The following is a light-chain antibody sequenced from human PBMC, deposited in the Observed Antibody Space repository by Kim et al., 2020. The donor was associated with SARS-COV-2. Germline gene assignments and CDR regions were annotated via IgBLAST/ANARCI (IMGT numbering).Light chain of an antibody. CDR2: QDS. CDR3: QAWDSSTGV. J-gene: IGLJ2*01. CDR1: KLGDKY. V-gene: IGLV3-1*01. Sequence: SLSPGQTASITCSGDKLGDKYACWYQQKPGQSPVLVIYQDSKRPSGITERFSGSNSGNTATLTISGTQAMDEADYYCQAWDSSTGVFGGGTQLTVL.